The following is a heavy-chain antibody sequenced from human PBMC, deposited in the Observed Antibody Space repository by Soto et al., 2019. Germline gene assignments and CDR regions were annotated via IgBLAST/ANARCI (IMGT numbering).Heavy chain of an antibody. V-gene: IGHV3-9*01. CDR1: GFTFDDYA. CDR2: ISWNSGSI. CDR3: AKDIEPRIAVALEYYYYGMDV. J-gene: IGHJ6*02. Sequence: HPGGSLRLSCAASGFTFDDYAMHWVRQAPGKGLEWVSGISWNSGSIGYADSVKGRFTISRDNAKNSLYLQMNSLRAEDTALYYCAKDIEPRIAVALEYYYYGMDVWGQGTTVTVSS. D-gene: IGHD6-19*01.